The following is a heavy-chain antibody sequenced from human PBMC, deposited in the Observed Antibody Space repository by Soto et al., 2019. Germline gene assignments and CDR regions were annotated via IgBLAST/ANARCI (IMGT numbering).Heavy chain of an antibody. Sequence: GGSLRLSCAASGFTFSSYSMNWVRQAPGKGLEWVSSISSSSSYIYYADSVKGRFTISRDNAKNSLYLQMNSLRAEDTAVYYCAREYCSGGSCHFLGMDVWGKGTTVTVSS. CDR3: AREYCSGGSCHFLGMDV. V-gene: IGHV3-21*01. J-gene: IGHJ6*04. CDR1: GFTFSSYS. D-gene: IGHD2-15*01. CDR2: ISSSSSYI.